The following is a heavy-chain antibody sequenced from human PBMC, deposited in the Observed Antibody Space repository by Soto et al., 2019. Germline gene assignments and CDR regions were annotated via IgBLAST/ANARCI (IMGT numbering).Heavy chain of an antibody. J-gene: IGHJ4*02. Sequence: SVKVSCKASGGTFSIYAISCVLQSALQWLDWMGGIIPIFGTANYAQKFQGRVTITADESTSTAYMELSSLRSEDTAVYYCARDGDPYYYDSSGYKYYFDYWGQGTLVTVSS. CDR2: IIPIFGTA. CDR3: ARDGDPYYYDSSGYKYYFDY. CDR1: GGTFSIYA. D-gene: IGHD3-22*01. V-gene: IGHV1-69*13.